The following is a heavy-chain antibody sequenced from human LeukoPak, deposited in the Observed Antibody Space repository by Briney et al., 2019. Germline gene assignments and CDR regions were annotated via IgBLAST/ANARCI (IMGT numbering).Heavy chain of an antibody. CDR3: ARVRRAYCGGDCWIRAGGFDY. D-gene: IGHD2-21*02. Sequence: ASVKVSCKPSGYTFTGYYMHWVRQAPGQGLEWMGWINPNSGGTNYAQKFQGRVTMTRDTSISTAYMELSRLRSDDTAVYYCARVRRAYCGGDCWIRAGGFDYWGQGTLVTVSS. CDR1: GYTFTGYY. J-gene: IGHJ4*02. V-gene: IGHV1-2*02. CDR2: INPNSGGT.